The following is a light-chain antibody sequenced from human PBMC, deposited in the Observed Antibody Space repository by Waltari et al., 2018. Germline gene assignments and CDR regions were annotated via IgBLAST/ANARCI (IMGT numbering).Light chain of an antibody. CDR1: RIESNM. CDR3: QVWDSVTDPWV. V-gene: IGLV3-21*02. Sequence: SSVLTQPPSVSVAPGQTARITCGGNRIESNMVPWYQRKPGQAPVLVVYDDNHRPSGIPERFSGSNFGNTATLTISRVEAGDEADYLCQVWDSVTDPWVFGGGTKLTVL. CDR2: DDN. J-gene: IGLJ3*02.